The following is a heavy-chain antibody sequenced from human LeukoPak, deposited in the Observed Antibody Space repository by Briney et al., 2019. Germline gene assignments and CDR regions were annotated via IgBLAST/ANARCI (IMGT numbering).Heavy chain of an antibody. V-gene: IGHV3-43D*03. J-gene: IGHJ4*02. Sequence: GGSLTLSCAASGFTFDDYAMHWVRQPPGKGLEWVCFISWDSRSVYYADSVKGRFAISRDNNKKSVFLQMNSLTAEDTAFYYCARDSQDCSASTCYFDYWGQGTLVTVSA. CDR1: GFTFDDYA. CDR3: ARDSQDCSASTCYFDY. CDR2: ISWDSRSV. D-gene: IGHD2-15*01.